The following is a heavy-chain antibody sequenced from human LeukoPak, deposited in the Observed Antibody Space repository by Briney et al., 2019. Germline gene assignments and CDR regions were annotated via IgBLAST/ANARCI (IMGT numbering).Heavy chain of an antibody. V-gene: IGHV3-30*04. CDR3: ATIGTGDYREDS. J-gene: IGHJ4*02. D-gene: IGHD3/OR15-3a*01. CDR2: ISYDGSNK. Sequence: GGSLRLSCAASGFTFSSYAMHWVRQAPGKGLEWVAVISYDGSNKYYADSAKGRFTISRDNSKNTLYLQMNSLRAEDTALYYCATIGTGDYREDSWGQGTLVTVSS. CDR1: GFTFSSYA.